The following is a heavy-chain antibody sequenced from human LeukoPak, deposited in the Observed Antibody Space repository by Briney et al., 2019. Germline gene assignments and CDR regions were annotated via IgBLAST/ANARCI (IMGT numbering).Heavy chain of an antibody. CDR1: GASISSTSYY. Sequence: SETLSLTCTVSGASISSTSYYWGWIRQPPGKGLEWIASIYYGGNTHYNPSLKSRVIISVDTSKSQFSLNLSSVTAADTAVYYCARVTSSHWYDFWGQGALVTVSS. CDR2: IYYGGNT. CDR3: ARVTSSHWYDF. J-gene: IGHJ5*01. V-gene: IGHV4-39*01. D-gene: IGHD4-17*01.